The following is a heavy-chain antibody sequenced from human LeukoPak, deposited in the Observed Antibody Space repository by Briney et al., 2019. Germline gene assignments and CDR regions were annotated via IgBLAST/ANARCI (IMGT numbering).Heavy chain of an antibody. J-gene: IGHJ5*02. Sequence: KASETLSLTCTVSGGSISSYYWSWIRQPPGKGLEWIGYIYYSGSTNYNPSLKSRVTISVDTSKNQFSLKLSSVTAADTAVYYCARDTIFNFDPWGQGTLVTVSS. D-gene: IGHD3-3*01. CDR1: GGSISSYY. CDR2: IYYSGST. V-gene: IGHV4-59*01. CDR3: ARDTIFNFDP.